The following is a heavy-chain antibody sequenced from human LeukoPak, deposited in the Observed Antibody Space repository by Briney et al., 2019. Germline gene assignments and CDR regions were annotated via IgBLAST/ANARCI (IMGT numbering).Heavy chain of an antibody. V-gene: IGHV3-66*02. CDR3: ARVAAMGISRFDY. D-gene: IGHD5-18*01. CDR2: IYSGGST. Sequence: GGSLRLSCAASGFTVRSNYMSWVRQAPGKGLEWVSVIYSGGSTYYADSVKGRFTISRDNSKNTLYLQMNSLRAEDTAVYYCARVAAMGISRFDYWGQGTLVTVSS. CDR1: GFTVRSNY. J-gene: IGHJ4*02.